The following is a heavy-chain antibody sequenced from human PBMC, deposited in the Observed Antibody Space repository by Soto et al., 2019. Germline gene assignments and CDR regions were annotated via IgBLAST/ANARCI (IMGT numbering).Heavy chain of an antibody. Sequence: SVKVSCKASGGSFGKSAINWLRQTPGQGLEWLGGFIPVYRTLNYAQKFQGRVTITADESTGTAYMTLSSLASDDTAVYYCATGVIWIGYFTVDSWGQGTRVTVSS. CDR2: FIPVYRTL. V-gene: IGHV1-69*13. CDR3: ATGVIWIGYFTVDS. CDR1: GGSFGKSA. D-gene: IGHD3-3*01. J-gene: IGHJ4*02.